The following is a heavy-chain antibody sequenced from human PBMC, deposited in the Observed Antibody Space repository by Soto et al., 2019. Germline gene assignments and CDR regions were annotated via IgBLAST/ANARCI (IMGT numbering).Heavy chain of an antibody. CDR1: VITFSSYA. CDR2: ISGSGGST. CDR3: GKVAAIGPDPAYYMDV. Sequence: GGSLSLSCAASVITFSSYAMSWVRQAPGKGLEWVSAISGSGGSTYYADSVKGRFTISRDNSKNTLYLQMNSLRAEDTAVYYCGKVAAIGPDPAYYMDVWGKGTTVTVSS. J-gene: IGHJ6*03. V-gene: IGHV3-23*01. D-gene: IGHD2-15*01.